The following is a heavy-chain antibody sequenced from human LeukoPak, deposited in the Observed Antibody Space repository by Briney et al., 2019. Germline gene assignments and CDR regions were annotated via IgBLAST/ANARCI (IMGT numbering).Heavy chain of an antibody. Sequence: ASVKVSCKASGYTFTSYGISWVRQAPGQGLEWMGWISAYNGNTNYAQKFQGRVTMTEDTSTDTAYMELSSLRSEDTAVYYCATDSPIIDYYDSSGYPPPFDYWGQGTLVTVSS. CDR1: GYTFTSYG. V-gene: IGHV1-18*01. D-gene: IGHD3-22*01. J-gene: IGHJ4*02. CDR3: ATDSPIIDYYDSSGYPPPFDY. CDR2: ISAYNGNT.